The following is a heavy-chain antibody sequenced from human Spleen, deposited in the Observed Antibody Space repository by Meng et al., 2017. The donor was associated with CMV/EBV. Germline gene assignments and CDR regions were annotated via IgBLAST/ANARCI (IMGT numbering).Heavy chain of an antibody. CDR1: GYNFTGYY. V-gene: IGHV1-69*05. D-gene: IGHD3-22*01. CDR2: ILPIFGIT. Sequence: SVKVSCKASGYNFTGYYMHWVRQAPGQGLEWMGEILPIFGITNYAQKFQGRVTIATDESTSTVYMELSSLRSEDTAVYYCARVLHNFYDSSGNHYGMDVWGQGTTVTVSS. J-gene: IGHJ6*02. CDR3: ARVLHNFYDSSGNHYGMDV.